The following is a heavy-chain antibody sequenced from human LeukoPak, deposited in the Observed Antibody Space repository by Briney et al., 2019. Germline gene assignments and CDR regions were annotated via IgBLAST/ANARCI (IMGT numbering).Heavy chain of an antibody. Sequence: PSETLSLTCTVSGGSISSSSYYWGWIRQPPGKGLEWIGSIYYSGSTYYNPSLKSRVTISVDTSKNQFSLKLSSVTAADTAVYYCARAYCSSTSCYTNWFDPWGQGTLVTVSS. D-gene: IGHD2-2*02. CDR3: ARAYCSSTSCYTNWFDP. CDR1: GGSISSSSYY. J-gene: IGHJ5*02. CDR2: IYYSGST. V-gene: IGHV4-39*07.